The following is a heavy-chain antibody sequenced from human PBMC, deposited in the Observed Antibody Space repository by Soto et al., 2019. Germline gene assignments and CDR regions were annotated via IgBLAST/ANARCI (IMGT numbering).Heavy chain of an antibody. CDR2: ISNRGSDT. Sequence: EVQLLESGGCLVQPGGCLRLSCAGSGFTFINYAMTAVRQAPGKGLQWVSSISNRGSDTYYVDSVKGPCTISRDNTKHTLYLQMNSLRAEHTAVYYCAKDTYSSSWYFWGQGTLVTVSS. J-gene: IGHJ4*02. V-gene: IGHV3-23*01. CDR3: AKDTYSSSWYF. D-gene: IGHD6-13*01. CDR1: GFTFINYA.